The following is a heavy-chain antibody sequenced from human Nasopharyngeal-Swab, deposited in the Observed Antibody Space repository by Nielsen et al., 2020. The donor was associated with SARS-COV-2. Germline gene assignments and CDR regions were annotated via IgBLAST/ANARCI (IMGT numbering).Heavy chain of an antibody. V-gene: IGHV3-74*01. CDR3: ARGGWEWEPAYYFDY. Sequence: GVLKISCAASGFTFSSYGMHWVRQAPGKGLVWVSRINSDGSSTSYADSVKGRFTISRDNAKNTLYLQMNSLRAEDTAVYYCARGGWEWEPAYYFDYWGQGTLVTVSS. CDR2: INSDGSST. CDR1: GFTFSSYG. D-gene: IGHD1-26*01. J-gene: IGHJ4*02.